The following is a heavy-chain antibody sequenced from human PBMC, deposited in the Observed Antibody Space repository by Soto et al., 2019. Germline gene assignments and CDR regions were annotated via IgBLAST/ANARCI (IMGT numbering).Heavy chain of an antibody. CDR3: ARDSGSYYLDY. CDR1: GYTFIGYY. D-gene: IGHD1-26*01. V-gene: IGHV1-2*04. Sequence: ASVKVSCKASGYTFIGYYMHWVRQAPGQGLEWMGWINPNSGGTNYAQKFQGWVTMTRDTSISAAYMELSRLRSDDTAVYYCARDSGSYYLDYWGQGTLVTVSS. J-gene: IGHJ4*02. CDR2: INPNSGGT.